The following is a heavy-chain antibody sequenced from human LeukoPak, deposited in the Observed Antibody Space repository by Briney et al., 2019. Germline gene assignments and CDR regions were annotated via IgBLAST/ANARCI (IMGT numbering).Heavy chain of an antibody. D-gene: IGHD5-24*01. Sequence: PGGSLRLSCAASGFTFSSYGMHWVRQAPGKGLEWVVVIWYDGSNKYYADSVKGRFTISRDNSKNTLYLQMNSLRAEDTAVYYCAREERQGDYFDYWGQGTLVTVSS. V-gene: IGHV3-33*01. J-gene: IGHJ4*02. CDR1: GFTFSSYG. CDR3: AREERQGDYFDY. CDR2: IWYDGSNK.